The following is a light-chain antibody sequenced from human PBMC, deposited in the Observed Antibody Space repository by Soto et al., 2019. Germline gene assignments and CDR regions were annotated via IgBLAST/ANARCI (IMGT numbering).Light chain of an antibody. CDR1: QSVTTQ. Sequence: EIVLTQSPGTLSLSPGERATLSCRASQSVTTQLAWYQQKPGQAPRLIIHGASSRATGVPDRITGSGSGTDFTLSISRLEPEDFAVYYCQQYGGSTRRFGQGTKVDIK. CDR3: QQYGGSTRR. CDR2: GAS. V-gene: IGKV3-20*01. J-gene: IGKJ1*01.